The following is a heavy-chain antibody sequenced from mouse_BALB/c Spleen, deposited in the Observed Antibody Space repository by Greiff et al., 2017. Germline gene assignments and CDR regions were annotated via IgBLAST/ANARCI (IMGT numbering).Heavy chain of an antibody. Sequence: QVQLKQSAAELARPGASVKMSCKASGYTFTSYTMHWVKQRPGQGLEWIGYINPSSGYTEYNQKFKDKTTLTADKSSSTASMQLSSLTSEDSAVYYCARRELRPWFAYWGQGTLVTVSA. J-gene: IGHJ3*01. V-gene: IGHV1-4*02. CDR2: INPSSGYT. CDR1: GYTFTSYT. D-gene: IGHD1-2*01. CDR3: ARRELRPWFAY.